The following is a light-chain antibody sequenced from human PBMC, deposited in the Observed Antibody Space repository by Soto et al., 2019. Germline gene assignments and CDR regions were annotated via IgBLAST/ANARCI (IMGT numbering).Light chain of an antibody. Sequence: DIPMTQSPSTLSASVGDRVTITCRASQSSSSGLAWYQQKPGKAPKLLIYKASSLESGVPSRFSGSGSGTEFTLTISSVQPDDFATYYCQQCSTSPLTFGGGTKVEIK. V-gene: IGKV1-5*03. CDR3: QQCSTSPLT. J-gene: IGKJ4*01. CDR2: KAS. CDR1: QSSSSG.